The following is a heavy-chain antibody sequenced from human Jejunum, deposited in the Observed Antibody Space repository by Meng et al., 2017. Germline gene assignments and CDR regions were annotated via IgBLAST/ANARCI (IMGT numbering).Heavy chain of an antibody. CDR1: GFTFTSFW. Sequence: EVRLVESGGGLVQPGGSLRLSCAASGFTFTSFWMHWVRQLPGKGLVWVSRINGEGSSTTYTDSVKGRFTISRDNARNTLYLQMNSLRPDDTAVYYCARGGNSGDWNYYYGMDVWGQGTTVTVSS. V-gene: IGHV3-74*01. CDR3: ARGGNSGDWNYYYGMDV. CDR2: INGEGSST. J-gene: IGHJ6*02. D-gene: IGHD2-21*02.